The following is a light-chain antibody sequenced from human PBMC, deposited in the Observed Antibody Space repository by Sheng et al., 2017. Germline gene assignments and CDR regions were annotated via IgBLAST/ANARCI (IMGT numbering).Light chain of an antibody. CDR3: QQYDNLLT. V-gene: IGKV1-33*01. J-gene: IGKJ4*01. Sequence: DIQMTQSPSSLSASVGDRVTITCRASQSINNFLNWYQQKPGRAPNLLIYAASSLQSGVPSRFSGSGSGTDFTFTISSLQPEDIATYYCQQYDNLLTFGGGTKVEIK. CDR2: AAS. CDR1: QSINNF.